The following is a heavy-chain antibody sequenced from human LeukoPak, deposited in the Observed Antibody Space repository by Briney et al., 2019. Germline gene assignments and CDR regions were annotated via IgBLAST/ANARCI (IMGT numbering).Heavy chain of an antibody. J-gene: IGHJ4*02. Sequence: PGRSLRLSCAASGFTFRNYGMRCLRQAPGKGLEWVAVIWYDGSNKYHADSVKRRFTISRDNSKNTLYLQMNSVRVEDTAVYYCARGNTAMVMWGQGTVVSVFS. V-gene: IGHV3-33*08. CDR1: GFTFRNYG. CDR3: ARGNTAMVM. D-gene: IGHD5-18*01. CDR2: IWYDGSNK.